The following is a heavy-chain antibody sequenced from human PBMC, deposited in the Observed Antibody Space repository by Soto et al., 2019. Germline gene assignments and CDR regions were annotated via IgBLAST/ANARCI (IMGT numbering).Heavy chain of an antibody. CDR2: IWSDGSDN. D-gene: IGHD2-8*01. Sequence: QVQLVESRGGVVQPGRSLRLSCEASGFAFSRYAMHWVRQAPGKGLEWVAIIWSDGSDNYYTDSVKGRFTISRDNSKNTVFLQMDSLRAEDTAVYYCARDRGYCTHGICYTLDYWGQGTLVTVSS. J-gene: IGHJ4*02. V-gene: IGHV3-33*01. CDR3: ARDRGYCTHGICYTLDY. CDR1: GFAFSRYA.